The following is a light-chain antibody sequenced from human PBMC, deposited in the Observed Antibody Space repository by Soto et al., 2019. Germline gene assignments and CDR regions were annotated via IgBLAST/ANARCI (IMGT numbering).Light chain of an antibody. J-gene: IGLJ1*01. CDR2: EVS. V-gene: IGLV2-14*01. CDR3: FSFTTDWTHV. CDR1: SNDVGGYNY. Sequence: QSVLTQPASVSGSPGQSITISCTGTSNDVGGYNYVSWYQQYPGKAPKLIISEVSNRPSGVSNRFSGSKSGTAASLTISGLQTEDEADYFCFSFTTDWTHVFGTGTKVTVL.